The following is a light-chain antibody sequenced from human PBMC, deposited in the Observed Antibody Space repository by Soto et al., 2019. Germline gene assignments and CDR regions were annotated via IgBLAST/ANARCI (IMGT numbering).Light chain of an antibody. CDR3: QQRSNWQVT. V-gene: IGKV3D-11*02. CDR2: DAS. J-gene: IGKJ5*01. Sequence: TQSPATLSVSPGERATLSCRASQTIYSYLAWYQQKPGQAPRLLIYDASNRATGIPARFSGSGSGTDFTLTISSLEPEDFAVYYCQQRSNWQVTFGQGTRLEIK. CDR1: QTIYSY.